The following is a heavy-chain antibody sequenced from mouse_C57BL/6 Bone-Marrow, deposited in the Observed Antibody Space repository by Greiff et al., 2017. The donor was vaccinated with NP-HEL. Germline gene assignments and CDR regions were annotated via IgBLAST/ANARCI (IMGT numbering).Heavy chain of an antibody. CDR3: ARAATDWDVDV. D-gene: IGHD1-2*01. CDR1: GYTFTNYW. J-gene: IGHJ1*03. Sequence: VQLQQSGAELVRPGTSLKLSCTASGYTFTNYWIGWAKQMPGHGLEWIAEIYPGGGYTYYNDNVKGKVTMTTDKASSTVYMQFSSLTSEDSAIYYCARAATDWDVDVGGRGTTVTVSS. V-gene: IGHV1-63*01. CDR2: IYPGGGYT.